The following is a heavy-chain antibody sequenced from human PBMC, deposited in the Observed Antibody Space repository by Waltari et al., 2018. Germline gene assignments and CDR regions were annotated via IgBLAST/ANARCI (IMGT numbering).Heavy chain of an antibody. J-gene: IGHJ5*02. V-gene: IGHV4-59*01. CDR3: ARAPSSSSKSGWFDP. D-gene: IGHD6-6*01. Sequence: QVQLQESGPGLVKPSETLSLTCTVPGGSISSYYWSWLRPPPGKGLEWIGYIYYSGSTNYNPSLKSRVTISVDTSKNQFSLKLSSVTAADTAVYYCARAPSSSSKSGWFDPWGQGTLVTVSS. CDR1: GGSISSYY. CDR2: IYYSGST.